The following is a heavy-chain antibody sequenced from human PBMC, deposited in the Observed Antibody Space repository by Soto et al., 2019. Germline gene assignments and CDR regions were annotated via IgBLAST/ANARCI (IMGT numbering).Heavy chain of an antibody. CDR3: AILKLEYCSGGSCYGYGMDV. CDR2: IDPSDSYT. V-gene: IGHV5-10-1*01. D-gene: IGHD2-15*01. J-gene: IGHJ6*02. CDR1: GYSFTSYW. Sequence: GESLKISCKGSGYSFTSYWISWVRQMPGKGLEWMGRIDPSDSYTNYSPSFQGHVTISADKSISTAYLQWSSLKASDTAMYYCAILKLEYCSGGSCYGYGMDVWGQGTTVTVSS.